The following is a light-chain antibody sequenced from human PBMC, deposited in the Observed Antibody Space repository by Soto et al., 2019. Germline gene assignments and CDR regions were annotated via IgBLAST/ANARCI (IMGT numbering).Light chain of an antibody. Sequence: DIQLTQSPSFLSASVGDRVTITCRASQGISSYLAWYQQKPGKAPKLLIYAASTLQSGVPSRFSGSGSGTECTLTIRSPQHEDFATFYCQQLNSYPRTFGLGTKVDFK. CDR3: QQLNSYPRT. V-gene: IGKV1-9*01. CDR2: AAS. CDR1: QGISSY. J-gene: IGKJ3*01.